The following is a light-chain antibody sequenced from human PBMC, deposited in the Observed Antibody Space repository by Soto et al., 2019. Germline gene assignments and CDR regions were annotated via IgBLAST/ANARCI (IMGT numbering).Light chain of an antibody. Sequence: DIQMTQSPSTLSGSVGARVTITCRASQSMSSWLAWYQQKPGKAPKLLIYEASRFESRVPSSFSGSASGTDFPLTISSLQPADFAPYYRQQHTLYPRPCAQRTKAGIK. CDR1: QSMSSW. J-gene: IGKJ1*01. V-gene: IGKV1-5*01. CDR3: QQHTLYPRP. CDR2: EAS.